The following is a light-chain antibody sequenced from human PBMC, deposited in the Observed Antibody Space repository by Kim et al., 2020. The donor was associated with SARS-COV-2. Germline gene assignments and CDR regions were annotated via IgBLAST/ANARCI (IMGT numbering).Light chain of an antibody. CDR3: QSYDSSNPVV. V-gene: IGLV6-57*01. J-gene: IGLJ2*01. CDR2: EGH. CDR1: CGGVTWNF. Sequence: TVTISGILNCGGVTWNFEQCCRQHPGSSPTLVMYEGHQSPSGVAVPFSVSRDSSSNTASLTISGLRTKDEADYYCQSYDSSNPVVFGGGTKLTVL.